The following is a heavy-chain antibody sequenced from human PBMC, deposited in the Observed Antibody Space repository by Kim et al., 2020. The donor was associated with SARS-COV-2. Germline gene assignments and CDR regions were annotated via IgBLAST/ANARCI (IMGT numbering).Heavy chain of an antibody. CDR3: ARGVVVPAARSATRFDP. CDR2: INHSGST. D-gene: IGHD2-2*01. CDR1: GGSFSGYY. Sequence: SETLSLTCAVYGGSFSGYYWSWIRQPPGKGLEWIGEINHSGSTNYNPSLKSRVTISVDTSKNQFSLKLSSVTAADTAVYYCARGVVVPAARSATRFDPWGQGTLVTVSS. V-gene: IGHV4-34*01. J-gene: IGHJ5*02.